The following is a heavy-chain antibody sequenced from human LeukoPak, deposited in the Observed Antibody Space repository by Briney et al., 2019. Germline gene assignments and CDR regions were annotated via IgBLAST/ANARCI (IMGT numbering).Heavy chain of an antibody. Sequence: SETLSLTCTVSGGSISSGSYYWSWIRQPAGKGLEWIGRIYTSGSTNYNPSLKSRVTISVDTSKNQFSLKLSSVTAADTAVYYCARLVMDFDWFDPLGQGTLVTVSS. CDR2: IYTSGST. D-gene: IGHD2-2*03. V-gene: IGHV4-61*02. J-gene: IGHJ5*02. CDR3: ARLVMDFDWFDP. CDR1: GGSISSGSYY.